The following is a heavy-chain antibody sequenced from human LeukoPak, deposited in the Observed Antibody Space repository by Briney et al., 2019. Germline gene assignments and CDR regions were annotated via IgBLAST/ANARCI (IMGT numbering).Heavy chain of an antibody. Sequence: PSETLSLTCTVSGGSISSSSYHWGWIRQPPGKGLEWIGSIYYSGSTYYNPSLKGRVTISVDTSKNQFSLKLSSVTAADTAVYYCARGSSIVVVVAATSSFDYWGQGTLVTVSS. CDR3: ARGSSIVVVVAATSSFDY. J-gene: IGHJ4*02. CDR1: GGSISSSSYH. CDR2: IYYSGST. D-gene: IGHD2-15*01. V-gene: IGHV4-39*01.